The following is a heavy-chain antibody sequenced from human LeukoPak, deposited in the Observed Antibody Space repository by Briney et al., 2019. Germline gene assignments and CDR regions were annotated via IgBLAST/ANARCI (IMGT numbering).Heavy chain of an antibody. Sequence: ASVTVPCKASGYTFTSYDFNWVRQATGQRPEWMGWMSPNSGDTGYAQKFQDRVTMTRNTSISTAYMELSSLRSDDTAVYYCARGPPNWGYDYWGPGTLVTVSS. CDR2: MSPNSGDT. D-gene: IGHD7-27*01. CDR1: GYTFTSYD. CDR3: ARGPPNWGYDY. V-gene: IGHV1-8*01. J-gene: IGHJ4*02.